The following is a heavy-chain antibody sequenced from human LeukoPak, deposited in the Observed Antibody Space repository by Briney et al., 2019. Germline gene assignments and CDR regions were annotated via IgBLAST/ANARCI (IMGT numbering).Heavy chain of an antibody. D-gene: IGHD5-24*01. J-gene: IGHJ4*02. CDR2: IGTAGDT. CDR1: GFTFSSYD. CDR3: ARDGYNSEFDY. Sequence: GGSLRLSCAASGFTFSSYDMHWVRHATGKGLEWVSAIGTAGDTYYPGSVKGRFTISRENAKNSLYLQMNSLRAGDTAVYYCARDGYNSEFDYWGQGTLVTVSS. V-gene: IGHV3-13*01.